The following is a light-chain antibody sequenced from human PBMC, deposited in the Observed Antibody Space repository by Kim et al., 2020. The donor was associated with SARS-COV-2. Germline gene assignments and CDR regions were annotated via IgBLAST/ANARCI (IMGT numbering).Light chain of an antibody. J-gene: IGLJ2*01. CDR3: CSYAGSYSVV. CDR1: SSDVGGYNY. Sequence: GQSVTIPCTGTSSDVGGYNYVSKYQQHPSKAPQRMIYDVSKRPSGFPDRFSGSKSGNAASLTISGLQAEDEADYYCCSYAGSYSVVFCGGTQLTVL. CDR2: DVS. V-gene: IGLV2-11*01.